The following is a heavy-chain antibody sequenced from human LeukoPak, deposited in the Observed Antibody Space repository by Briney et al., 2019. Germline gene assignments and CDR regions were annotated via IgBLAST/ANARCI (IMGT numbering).Heavy chain of an antibody. V-gene: IGHV3-7*01. CDR2: IKTDGSEK. J-gene: IGHJ1*01. CDR1: GFTFSNYW. Sequence: GGSLRLSCEGSGFTFSNYWIGWVRQAPGKGLQWVANIKTDGSEKYYVDSVKGRFTISRDNAKNSLYLQMNSLRAEDTAVYYCATYSSLNRREFQYWGQGTLLTVSS. D-gene: IGHD3-22*01. CDR3: ATYSSLNRREFQY.